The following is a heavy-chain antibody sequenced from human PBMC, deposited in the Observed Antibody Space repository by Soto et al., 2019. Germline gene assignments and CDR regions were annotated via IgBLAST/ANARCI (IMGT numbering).Heavy chain of an antibody. V-gene: IGHV3-23*01. CDR2: MSGSGGST. Sequence: TGLEWVSAMSGSGGSTYYADSVKGRVTISRDNSKNTLYLQMTSLRAEDTAFFFRAEDGIRDTVPVSAFLLNRSSDL. D-gene: IGHD2-15*01. CDR3: AEDGIRDTVPVSAFLLNRSSDL. J-gene: IGHJ2*01.